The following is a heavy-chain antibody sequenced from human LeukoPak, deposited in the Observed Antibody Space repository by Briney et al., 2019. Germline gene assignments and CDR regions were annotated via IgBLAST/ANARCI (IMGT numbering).Heavy chain of an antibody. Sequence: GGSLRLSCAASGFTFSTYAMSWVRQAPGKGLEWVSVLSGSGGVTYYADSVKGRFTISRDNSKNKLYLQMNSLRAEDTAVYYCARDILAVAGTGYFDSWGQGTLVTVSS. CDR1: GFTFSTYA. D-gene: IGHD6-19*01. CDR3: ARDILAVAGTGYFDS. J-gene: IGHJ4*02. V-gene: IGHV3-23*01. CDR2: LSGSGGVT.